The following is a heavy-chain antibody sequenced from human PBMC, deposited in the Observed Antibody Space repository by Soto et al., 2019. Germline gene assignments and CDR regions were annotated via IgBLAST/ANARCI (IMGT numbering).Heavy chain of an antibody. J-gene: IGHJ6*03. D-gene: IGHD3-16*01. CDR1: GGSISSYY. CDR2: IYSGGST. Sequence: SETLSLTYTVSGGSISSYYWSWIRQPPGKGLEWIGYIYSGGSTNYNPSLKSRVTISVDTSKNQFSLKLSSVTAADTAVYYCARLKGMGGIGSYYYSYMDVWGKGTTVTVSS. CDR3: ARLKGMGGIGSYYYSYMDV. V-gene: IGHV4-4*08.